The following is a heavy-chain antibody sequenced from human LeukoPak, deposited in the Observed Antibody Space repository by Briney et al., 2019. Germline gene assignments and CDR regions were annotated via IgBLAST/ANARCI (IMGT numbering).Heavy chain of an antibody. CDR3: GRDGDIVVVTAIPTPWPDAFDI. J-gene: IGHJ3*02. D-gene: IGHD2-21*02. Sequence: GGSLRLSCAASGFTFSSYSMNWVRQAPGKGLEWVSSISSSSSYIYYADSVKGRFTISRDNAKNSLYLQMNRLRDEDTAVYYCGRDGDIVVVTAIPTPWPDAFDIWGQGTMVTVSS. CDR2: ISSSSSYI. CDR1: GFTFSSYS. V-gene: IGHV3-21*01.